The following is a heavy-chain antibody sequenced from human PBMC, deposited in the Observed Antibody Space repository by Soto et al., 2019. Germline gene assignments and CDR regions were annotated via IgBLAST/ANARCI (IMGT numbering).Heavy chain of an antibody. CDR1: GYTFTRSG. CDR3: AREGVASYYYYGMDI. CDR2: ISSYNGDT. Sequence: QVQLVQSGAEVKKPGASVKVSCKASGYTFTRSGISWARQAPGQGPEWMGWISSYNGDTNYAQTFQGRVTMTTDTSMSRAYMDLRSLRSDDTADYYCAREGVASYYYYGMDIWCQGTPFSVSS. D-gene: IGHD5-12*01. J-gene: IGHJ6*02. V-gene: IGHV1-18*01.